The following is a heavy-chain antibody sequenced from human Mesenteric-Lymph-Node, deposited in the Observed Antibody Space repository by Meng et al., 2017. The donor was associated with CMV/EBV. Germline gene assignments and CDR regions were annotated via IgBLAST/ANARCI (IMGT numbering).Heavy chain of an antibody. CDR3: ASVYEV. D-gene: IGHD3-16*01. CDR2: IDFDGTRT. Sequence: GGSLRLSCGASRVRLSSHWIHWVRQGPEKGLVWVSGIDFDGTRTFFADSVKGRFTISRDNAKDTVYLQMNDLRPEDTAMYYCASVYEVWGQGTPVTVSS. CDR1: RVRLSSHW. V-gene: IGHV3-74*01. J-gene: IGHJ6*02.